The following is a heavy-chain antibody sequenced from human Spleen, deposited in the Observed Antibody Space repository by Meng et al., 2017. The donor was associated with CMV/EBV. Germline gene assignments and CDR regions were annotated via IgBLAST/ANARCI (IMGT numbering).Heavy chain of an antibody. CDR1: GFTFSDYY. V-gene: IGHV3-11*01. CDR2: ISPTGSAI. Sequence: GGSLRLSCAPSGFTFSDYYMSWIRQAPGKGLEWVSYISPTGSAIYYADSVKGRFTIPRDNAKNSLNLQMNSLRDEDTAVYFCARGHYGLDVWGQGTTVTVSS. J-gene: IGHJ6*02. CDR3: ARGHYGLDV.